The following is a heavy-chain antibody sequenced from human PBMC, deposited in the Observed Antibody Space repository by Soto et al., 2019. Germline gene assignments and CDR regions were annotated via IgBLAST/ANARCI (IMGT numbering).Heavy chain of an antibody. J-gene: IGHJ3*02. V-gene: IGHV3-30-3*01. CDR3: ARDQGSSWYHAFDI. CDR1: GFTFSSYA. Sequence: QVQLVESGGGVVQPGRSLRLSCAASGFTFSSYAMHWVRQAPGKGLEWVAVISYDGSNKYYADSVKGRFTISRDNSKNTLYLQMNSLRAEDTAVYYCARDQGSSWYHAFDIWGQGTMVTVSS. CDR2: ISYDGSNK. D-gene: IGHD6-13*01.